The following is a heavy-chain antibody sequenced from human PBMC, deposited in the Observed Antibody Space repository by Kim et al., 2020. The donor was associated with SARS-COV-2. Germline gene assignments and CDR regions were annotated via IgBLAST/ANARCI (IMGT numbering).Heavy chain of an antibody. Sequence: GNTNHAPKLQGRVTMTTDTPTSTAYMELRSLRSDDTAVYYCARDGMVRDLWGQGTLVTVSS. CDR2: GNT. D-gene: IGHD3-10*01. V-gene: IGHV1-18*01. CDR3: ARDGMVRDL. J-gene: IGHJ4*02.